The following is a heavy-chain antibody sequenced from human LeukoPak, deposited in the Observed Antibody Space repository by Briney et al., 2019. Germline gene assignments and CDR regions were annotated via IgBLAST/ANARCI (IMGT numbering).Heavy chain of an antibody. CDR3: ARLSGAGTTDAFDI. D-gene: IGHD6-13*01. Sequence: ASVKVSCKASGYTFTSYGISWARQAPGQGLEWMGWISAYNGNTNYAQKLQGRVTMTTDTSTSTAYMELRSLRSDDTAVYYCARLSGAGTTDAFDIWGQGTMVTVSS. J-gene: IGHJ3*02. CDR1: GYTFTSYG. CDR2: ISAYNGNT. V-gene: IGHV1-18*01.